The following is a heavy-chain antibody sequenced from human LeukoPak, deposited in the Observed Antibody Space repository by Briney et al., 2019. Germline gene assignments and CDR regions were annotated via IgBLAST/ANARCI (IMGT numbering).Heavy chain of an antibody. V-gene: IGHV7-4-1*02. Sequence: ASVKVSCKASGYTFTSYAMNWVRQAPGQGLEWMGWINTNTGNPTYAQGFTGRFVFSLDTSVSTAYLQITSLKAEDTAVYYCARDQDSSGFYSNFDYWGQGTLVTVSS. CDR3: ARDQDSSGFYSNFDY. CDR2: INTNTGNP. D-gene: IGHD3-22*01. J-gene: IGHJ4*02. CDR1: GYTFTSYA.